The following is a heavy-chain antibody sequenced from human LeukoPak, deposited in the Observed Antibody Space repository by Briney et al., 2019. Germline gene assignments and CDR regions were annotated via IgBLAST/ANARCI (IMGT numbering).Heavy chain of an antibody. V-gene: IGHV3-7*01. D-gene: IGHD2-21*01. CDR3: TRGCSISY. CDR1: GFSLNNNG. CDR2: MKHDGSET. Sequence: GGSLRLSCAASGFSLNNNGMSWVRQAPGKGLEWVANMKHDGSETYYVDSVKGRFTISRDNAKNSLYLQMNSLRAEDTAMYYCTRGCSISYWGQGTLVTVSS. J-gene: IGHJ4*02.